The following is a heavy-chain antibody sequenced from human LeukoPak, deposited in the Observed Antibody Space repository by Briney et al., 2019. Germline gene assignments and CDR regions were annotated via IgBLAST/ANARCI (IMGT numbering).Heavy chain of an antibody. CDR2: ISSSSSYI. Sequence: GGSLRLSCAASGFTFSSYSMNWVRQAPGKGLEWVSSISSSSSYIYYADSVKGRFTISRDNAKNSLYLQMNSLRAEDTAVYYCARDHRDGYNKQFDYWGQGTLVTVSS. D-gene: IGHD5-24*01. CDR3: ARDHRDGYNKQFDY. CDR1: GFTFSSYS. V-gene: IGHV3-21*01. J-gene: IGHJ4*02.